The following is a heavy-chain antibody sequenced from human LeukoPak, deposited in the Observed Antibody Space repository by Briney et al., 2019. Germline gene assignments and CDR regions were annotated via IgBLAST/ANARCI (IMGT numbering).Heavy chain of an antibody. CDR2: ISAYNGNT. CDR3: ARVRLTMYGVVIRPSDAFDI. D-gene: IGHD3-3*01. J-gene: IGHJ3*02. CDR1: GYTFTSYG. V-gene: IGHV1-18*01. Sequence: GASVKVSCKASGYTFTSYGISWVRQAPGQGLEWMGWISAYNGNTNYAQKLQGRVTMTTDTSTSTANMELRRLRSDDTAVYYCARVRLTMYGVVIRPSDAFDIWGQGTMVTVAS.